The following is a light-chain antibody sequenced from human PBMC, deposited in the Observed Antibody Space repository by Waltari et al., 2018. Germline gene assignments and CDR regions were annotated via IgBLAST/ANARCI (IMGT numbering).Light chain of an antibody. Sequence: DIQMTQSPSSLYASIGDRVTITCRASENIGSYLNWYQQRTGEAPKLLIYATSTLQTEVPSRFSGSGSRTDFTLTISSLQPEDFATYYCQHTFETPYSFGQGTKLESK. V-gene: IGKV1-39*01. CDR3: QHTFETPYS. CDR1: ENIGSY. J-gene: IGKJ2*01. CDR2: ATS.